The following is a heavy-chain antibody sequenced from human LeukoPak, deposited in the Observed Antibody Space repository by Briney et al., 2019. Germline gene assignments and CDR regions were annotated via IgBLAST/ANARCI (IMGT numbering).Heavy chain of an antibody. CDR1: GYTFTSYG. Sequence: ASVKVSCKASGYTFTSYGISWVRQAPGQGLEWMGWISAYNGNTNYAQKLQGRVTMTTDTSTSTAYMELRSRRSDDTAGYYCARDIPPSMIVVAPAFDSGGQGTLVTVSS. D-gene: IGHD3-22*01. J-gene: IGHJ4*02. CDR3: ARDIPPSMIVVAPAFDS. V-gene: IGHV1-18*01. CDR2: ISAYNGNT.